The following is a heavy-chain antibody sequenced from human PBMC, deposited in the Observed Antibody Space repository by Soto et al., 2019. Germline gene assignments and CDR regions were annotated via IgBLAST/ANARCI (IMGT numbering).Heavy chain of an antibody. CDR1: GGTFSSYA. CDR3: ARGRTSSSKKYYFDY. V-gene: IGHV1-69*06. Sequence: SVKVSCKASGGTFSSYAISWVRQAPGQGLEWMGGIIPIFGTANYAQKFQGRVTITADKSTSTAYMELSSLRSEDTAVYYCARGRTSSSKKYYFDYWGQGTLVTAPQ. CDR2: IIPIFGTA. J-gene: IGHJ4*02. D-gene: IGHD6-6*01.